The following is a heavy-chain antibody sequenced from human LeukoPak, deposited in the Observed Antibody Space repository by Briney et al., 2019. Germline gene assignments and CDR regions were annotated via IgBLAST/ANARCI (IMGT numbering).Heavy chain of an antibody. CDR2: IYYSGGT. D-gene: IGHD2-21*01. CDR1: GVSISSYY. CDR3: ARETGAQTPAYCSGDCYPHDAFDI. J-gene: IGHJ3*02. Sequence: SETLSLTCTASGVSISSYYWSWIRQPPGKGLEWIGYIYYSGGTNYNPSLKRRVTISVDTSKNQFSLKLSSVTAADTAVYYCARETGAQTPAYCSGDCYPHDAFDIWGQGTMVTVSS. V-gene: IGHV4-59*01.